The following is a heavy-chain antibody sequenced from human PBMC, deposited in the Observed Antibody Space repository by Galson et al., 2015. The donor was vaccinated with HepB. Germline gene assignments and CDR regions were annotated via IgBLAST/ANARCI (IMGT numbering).Heavy chain of an antibody. J-gene: IGHJ6*03. CDR1: GFTFTRSA. CDR2: IVVGSGNT. D-gene: IGHD6-19*01. Sequence: SVKVSCKASGFTFTRSAVQWVRQARGQRLERIGWIVVGSGNTNYAQKFQERVTITRDMSTSTAHMELSSLRSEDTAVYYCAADQNSGYYYYMDVWGKGTTVTVSS. CDR3: AADQNSGYYYYMDV. V-gene: IGHV1-58*01.